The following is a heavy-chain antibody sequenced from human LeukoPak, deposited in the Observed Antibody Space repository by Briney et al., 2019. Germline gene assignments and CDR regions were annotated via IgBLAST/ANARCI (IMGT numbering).Heavy chain of an antibody. V-gene: IGHV4-59*01. CDR3: ARDRRGSFYTFDL. CDR2: VCHTGAN. Sequence: KPSETLSLTCSVSGASINGYFWNWVRQTPEKRLDWIGYVCHTGANTSNPNLKSRVFITIDTYKSQISLHMTSVAAADSALYYCARDRRGSFYTFDLWGPGTIVSVS. CDR1: GASINGYF. D-gene: IGHD1-26*01. J-gene: IGHJ3*01.